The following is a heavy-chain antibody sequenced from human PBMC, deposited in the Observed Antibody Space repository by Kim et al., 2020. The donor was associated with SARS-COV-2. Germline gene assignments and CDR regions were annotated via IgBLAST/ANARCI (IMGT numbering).Heavy chain of an antibody. Sequence: GGSLRLSCAASGFTVSSNYMSWVRQAPGKGLEWVSVIYSGGSTYYADSVKGRFTISRDNSKNTLYLQMNSLRSEDTAVYYCARDQRSIAAAGRVYYYGMDVWGQGTTVTVSS. J-gene: IGHJ6*02. CDR2: IYSGGST. CDR3: ARDQRSIAAAGRVYYYGMDV. D-gene: IGHD6-13*01. V-gene: IGHV3-53*01. CDR1: GFTVSSNY.